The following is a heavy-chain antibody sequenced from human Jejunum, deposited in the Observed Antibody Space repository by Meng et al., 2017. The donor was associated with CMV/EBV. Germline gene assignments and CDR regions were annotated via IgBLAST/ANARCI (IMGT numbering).Heavy chain of an antibody. CDR2: IKEDGREK. D-gene: IGHD1-26*01. CDR3: AGGKTGSYGHY. J-gene: IGHJ4*02. V-gene: IGHV3-7*01. Sequence: AASRLTITSNWMSWVRQAPGNGRQWEANIKEDGREKYYVGSMKGRLTISRDKAKNSLYLQINRLRAEDTAAYYCAGGKTGSYGHYWGRGTLVTVSS. CDR1: RLTITSNW.